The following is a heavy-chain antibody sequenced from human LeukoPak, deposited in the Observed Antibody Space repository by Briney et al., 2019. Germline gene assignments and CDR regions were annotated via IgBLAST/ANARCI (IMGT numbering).Heavy chain of an antibody. CDR2: ISSSSSTI. CDR3: ARDSSGYYLRTDAFDI. CDR1: GFTFSSYS. V-gene: IGHV3-48*04. D-gene: IGHD3-22*01. Sequence: GGSLRLSCAASGFTFSSYSMNWVRQAPGKGLEWVSYISSSSSTIYYADSVKGRFTISRDNAKNSLYLQMNSLRAEDTAVYYCARDSSGYYLRTDAFDIWGQGTMVTVSS. J-gene: IGHJ3*02.